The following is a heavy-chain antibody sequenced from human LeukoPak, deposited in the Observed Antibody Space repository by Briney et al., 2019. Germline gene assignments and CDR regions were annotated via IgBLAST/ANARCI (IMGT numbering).Heavy chain of an antibody. CDR2: ISSAGTT. V-gene: IGHV3-66*01. J-gene: IGHJ4*02. Sequence: GGALRLSCAASGFTVSSSYMSWVRPAPGKGLGWGSIISSAGTTYYADSVKGRFTISRDNSKNTVYLQVNSLRDEDTAAYYCARDLEAANTYYFDYWGQGTMVTVSS. CDR3: ARDLEAANTYYFDY. D-gene: IGHD6-13*01. CDR1: GFTVSSSY.